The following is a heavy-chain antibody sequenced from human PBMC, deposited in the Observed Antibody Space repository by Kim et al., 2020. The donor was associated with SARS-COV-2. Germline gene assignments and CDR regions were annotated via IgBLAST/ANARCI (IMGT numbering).Heavy chain of an antibody. D-gene: IGHD6-13*01. Sequence: SETLSLTCAVYGGSFSGYYWSWIRQPPGKGLEWIGEINHSGSTNYNPSLKSRVTISVDTSKNQFSLKLSSVTAADTAVYYCARAPAAGTSRYYYYYYGMDVWGQGTTVTVSS. CDR3: ARAPAAGTSRYYYYYYGMDV. V-gene: IGHV4-34*01. CDR2: INHSGST. J-gene: IGHJ6*02. CDR1: GGSFSGYY.